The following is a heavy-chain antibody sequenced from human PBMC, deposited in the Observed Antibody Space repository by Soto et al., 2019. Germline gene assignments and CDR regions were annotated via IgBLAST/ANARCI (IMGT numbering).Heavy chain of an antibody. V-gene: IGHV4-59*01. CDR3: ARAGTNMVQFDY. CDR1: GCSTNSYF. J-gene: IGHJ4*02. D-gene: IGHD3-10*01. Sequence: XETLSLTCNDSGCSTNSYFWSWIRQSPGKGLEWIGHIYYSGSTSYSPSLKSRVSISVDTSKNQFSLEVHSVTAADTAVFYCARAGTNMVQFDYWGQGNLVTVSS. CDR2: IYYSGST.